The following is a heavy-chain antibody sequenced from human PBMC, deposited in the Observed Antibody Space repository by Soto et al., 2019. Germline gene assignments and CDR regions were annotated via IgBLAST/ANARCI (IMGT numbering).Heavy chain of an antibody. CDR1: GFTFSSYA. D-gene: IGHD3-22*01. CDR2: ISGSGGST. CDR3: AKDLRITMIVVVITGFDY. V-gene: IGHV3-23*01. J-gene: IGHJ4*02. Sequence: EVQLLESGGGLVQPGGSLRLSCAASGFTFSSYAMSWVRQAPGKGLEWVSAISGSGGSTYYADSVKGRFTISRDNSKNTWYLQMNSLRAEDTAVYYCAKDLRITMIVVVITGFDYWGQGTLVTVSS.